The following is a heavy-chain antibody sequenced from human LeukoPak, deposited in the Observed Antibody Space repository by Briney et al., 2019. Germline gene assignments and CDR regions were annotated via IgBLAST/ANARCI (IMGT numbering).Heavy chain of an antibody. V-gene: IGHV3-23*01. J-gene: IGHJ6*02. Sequence: GGSLRLSCAASGFTFSNYAMSWVRRAPGKGLEWVSATSGSGGSTYDADSVKGRFTISRDNSKNTLYLQMNSLRAEDTAVYYCARDGSEDIVVVPAAIKYGMDVWGQGTTVTVSS. CDR2: TSGSGGST. CDR1: GFTFSNYA. CDR3: ARDGSEDIVVVPAAIKYGMDV. D-gene: IGHD2-2*02.